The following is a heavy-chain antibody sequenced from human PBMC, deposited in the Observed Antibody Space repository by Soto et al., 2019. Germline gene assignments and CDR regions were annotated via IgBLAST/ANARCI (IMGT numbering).Heavy chain of an antibody. CDR3: ARLHYQYGMDV. Sequence: GGSLRLSCAASGFTFSSYGMHWVRQAPGKGLEWVAVIWYDGSKKYYADSVQGRFTISRDNSRNTLFLQMSSLTAEDTAVYYCARLHYQYGMDVWGQGTTVTVSS. CDR1: GFTFSSYG. D-gene: IGHD4-17*01. CDR2: IWYDGSKK. J-gene: IGHJ6*02. V-gene: IGHV3-33*03.